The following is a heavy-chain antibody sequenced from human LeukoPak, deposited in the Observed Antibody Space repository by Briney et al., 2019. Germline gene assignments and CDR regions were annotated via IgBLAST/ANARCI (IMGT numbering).Heavy chain of an antibody. CDR1: GRSFSGYY. Sequence: SETLSLTCAVYGRSFSGYYWSWIRQPPGKGLEWIGEINHSGSTNYNPSLKGRVTISVDTSKKQFSLKLSSVTAADTAVYYCARGLSAVVYWGQGTLVTVSS. CDR2: INHSGST. D-gene: IGHD3-16*02. CDR3: ARGLSAVVY. J-gene: IGHJ4*02. V-gene: IGHV4-34*01.